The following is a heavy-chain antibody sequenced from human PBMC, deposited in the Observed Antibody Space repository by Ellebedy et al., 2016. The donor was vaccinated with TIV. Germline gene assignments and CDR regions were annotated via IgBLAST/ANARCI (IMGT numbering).Heavy chain of an antibody. J-gene: IGHJ1*01. V-gene: IGHV4-30-2*01. D-gene: IGHD2-21*01. CDR1: GGSISSGGHS. CDR2: IYHRGLT. Sequence: SETLSLTXGVSGGSISSGGHSWSWIRQPPGKGLEWIWYIYHRGLTYYNPSLKTPVTTPLEGSKNQFSLKVHSATPADTAVYFCARGLAYTPRHWGQGTLVTVSS. CDR3: ARGLAYTPRH.